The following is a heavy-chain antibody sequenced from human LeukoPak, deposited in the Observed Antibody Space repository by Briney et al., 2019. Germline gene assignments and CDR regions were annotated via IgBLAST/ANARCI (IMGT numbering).Heavy chain of an antibody. J-gene: IGHJ4*02. CDR2: IYYSGST. CDR1: GGSISSSSYY. Sequence: SETLSLTCTVSGGSISSSSYYWGWIRQPPGKGLEWIGSIYYSGSTYYNPSLKSRVTISVDRSKNQLSLRLNSVTAADTAVYYCVSNGWYSLEYWGQGTLVTVSS. V-gene: IGHV4-39*07. D-gene: IGHD6-19*01. CDR3: VSNGWYSLEY.